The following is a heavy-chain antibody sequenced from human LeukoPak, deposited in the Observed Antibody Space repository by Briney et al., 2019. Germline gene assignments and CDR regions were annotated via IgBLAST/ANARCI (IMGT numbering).Heavy chain of an antibody. J-gene: IGHJ4*02. CDR2: INPKNGDP. CDR1: GYSFTAYS. D-gene: IGHD5-12*01. CDR3: ARVTQTYSGYDFGDY. Sequence: ASVKVSCKASGYSFTAYSIHWVRQTPGQGLEWEGWINPKNGDPNYAQNFQGRVTVTRDTSITTVYMELSRLTSDDTAIYYCARVTQTYSGYDFGDYWGQGTLVTVSS. V-gene: IGHV1-2*02.